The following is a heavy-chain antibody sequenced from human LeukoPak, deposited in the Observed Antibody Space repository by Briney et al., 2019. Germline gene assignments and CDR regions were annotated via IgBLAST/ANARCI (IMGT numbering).Heavy chain of an antibody. CDR2: INPNSGGT. Sequence: ASVKVSCKASGYTFTGYYMHWVRQAPGRGLEWMGRINPNSGGTNYAQKFQGRVTMTRDTSISTAYMELSRLRSDDTAVYYCARVGATAQDGMDVWGQGTTVTVSS. CDR3: ARVGATAQDGMDV. CDR1: GYTFTGYY. J-gene: IGHJ6*02. D-gene: IGHD1-26*01. V-gene: IGHV1-2*06.